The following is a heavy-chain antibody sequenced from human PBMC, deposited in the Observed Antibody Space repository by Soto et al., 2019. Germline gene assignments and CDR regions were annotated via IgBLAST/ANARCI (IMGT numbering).Heavy chain of an antibody. Sequence: QVQLVQSGAEVKKPGASVKVSCKASGYTFTSYDINWVRQDTGQGLEWMGWMNPNSGNTGYAQKFQGRVTMTRNTSISTAYIELSSLGSEETAVYYCARVLREWELLPYWYFDLWGRGTLVTVSS. CDR3: ARVLREWELLPYWYFDL. D-gene: IGHD1-26*01. CDR1: GYTFTSYD. J-gene: IGHJ2*01. CDR2: MNPNSGNT. V-gene: IGHV1-8*01.